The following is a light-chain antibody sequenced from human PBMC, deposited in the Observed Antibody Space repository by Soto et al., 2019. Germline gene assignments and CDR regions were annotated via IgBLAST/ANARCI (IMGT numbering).Light chain of an antibody. CDR2: AAS. Sequence: DIQMTQSPSSLSASVGDRVSITCRACQSIGRYLNWYQQKPGEAPKLLIYAASTLQSGVPSRFSGSGSATDFTLPISSLKPEDFANYYCQQLNSYPLITFGQGTRLEIK. J-gene: IGKJ5*01. CDR3: QQLNSYPLIT. V-gene: IGKV1-9*01. CDR1: QSIGRY.